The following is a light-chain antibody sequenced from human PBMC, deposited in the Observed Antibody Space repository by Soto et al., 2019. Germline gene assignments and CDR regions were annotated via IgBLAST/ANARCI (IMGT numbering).Light chain of an antibody. J-gene: IGLJ1*01. V-gene: IGLV2-8*01. CDR3: SSYAGSNNLYV. CDR2: EVI. CDR1: SSDIGGYNY. Sequence: QSALTQPPSASGSPGQSVTISCTVTSSDIGGYNYVSWYQQHPGKAPKLMIYEVIKRPSGVPDRFSASRSGNTASLTVSGLQAEDEADYYCSSYAGSNNLYVFGTGTKVTVL.